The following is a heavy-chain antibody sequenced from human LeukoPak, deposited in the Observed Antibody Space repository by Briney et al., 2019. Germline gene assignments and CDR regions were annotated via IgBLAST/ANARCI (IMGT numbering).Heavy chain of an antibody. CDR2: IIPLFGTA. V-gene: IGHV1-69*05. J-gene: IGHJ6*03. CDR3: ARVDRYHFYLGV. CDR1: GGTFNTYT. Sequence: SVKVSCKASGGTFNTYTSTWVRQAPGQGLEWMGGIIPLFGTANFAQRFQGRLTLTTDESTSTAYMELSSLISEDTAIYYCARVDRYHFYLGVWGKGTTVTVSS.